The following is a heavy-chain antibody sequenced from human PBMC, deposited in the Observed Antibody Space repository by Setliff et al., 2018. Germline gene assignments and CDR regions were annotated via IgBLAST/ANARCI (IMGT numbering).Heavy chain of an antibody. CDR3: ARGAGYSSRWYIYHYGMDV. V-gene: IGHV4-39*07. CDR1: GGSISSSLYY. D-gene: IGHD6-13*01. Sequence: SETLSLTCTVSGGSISSSLYYWGWIRQPPGKGLEWIGSIYYSGSTNYNPSLKSRVTISVDTSKNQFSLKLSSVTAADTAVYYCARGAGYSSRWYIYHYGMDVWGQGTTVTVSS. CDR2: IYYSGST. J-gene: IGHJ6*02.